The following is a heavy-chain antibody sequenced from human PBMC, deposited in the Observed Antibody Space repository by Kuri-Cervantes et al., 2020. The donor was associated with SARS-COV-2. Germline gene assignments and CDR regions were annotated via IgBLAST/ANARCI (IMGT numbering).Heavy chain of an antibody. V-gene: IGHV3-23*01. CDR1: GFTFSSYA. CDR2: ISGSGGST. CDR3: AKCGELLTSSYYYYGMDV. D-gene: IGHD1-26*01. Sequence: GESLKISCAASGFTFSSYAMSWVRQAPGKGLEWVSAISGSGGSTYYADSVKGRSTISRDNSKNTLYLQMNSLRAEDTAVYYCAKCGELLTSSYYYYGMDVWGQGTTVTVSS. J-gene: IGHJ6*02.